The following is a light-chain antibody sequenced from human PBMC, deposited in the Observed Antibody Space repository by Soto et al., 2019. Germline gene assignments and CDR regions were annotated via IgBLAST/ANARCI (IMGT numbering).Light chain of an antibody. CDR2: GAS. CDR1: QSVSSSY. Sequence: EIVLTQSPGTLSLSPGERATLSCRASQSVSSSYLAWYQQKPGQAPRLLIFGASSRANGIPDGFSGSGSGTDFTLTISRLEPEDFAVFYCQQYGSSPLTFGGGTKVEI. V-gene: IGKV3-20*01. CDR3: QQYGSSPLT. J-gene: IGKJ4*01.